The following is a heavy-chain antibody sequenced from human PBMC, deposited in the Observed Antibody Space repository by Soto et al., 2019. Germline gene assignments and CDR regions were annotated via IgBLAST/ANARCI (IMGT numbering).Heavy chain of an antibody. V-gene: IGHV3-33*01. J-gene: IGHJ5*02. CDR3: ARAHGPSLGSCLDL. CDR2: IWYDGGSE. D-gene: IGHD2-2*01. CDR1: GFTFSAYG. Sequence: QVQLVESGVGVVQPGRYLRLSCAASGFTFSAYGMHWVREAPGEGLEWVAVIWYDGGSEYYADSVEGRFTVSRDNAKNTVFLHMDTLRGDDTAVYYCARAHGPSLGSCLDLWGQGTLVTVSS.